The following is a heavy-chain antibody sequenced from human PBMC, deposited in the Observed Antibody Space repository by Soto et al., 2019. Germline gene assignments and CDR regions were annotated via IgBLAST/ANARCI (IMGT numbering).Heavy chain of an antibody. V-gene: IGHV3-48*01. J-gene: IGHJ5*02. D-gene: IGHD3-10*01. CDR2: ISSSSSTI. CDR1: GFTFSSYS. Sequence: GGSLRLSCAASGFTFSSYSMNWVRQAPGKGLEWASYISSSSSTIYYADSVKGRFTISGDNAKNSLYLQMNSLRAEDTAVYYCAREGYYLNWFDPWAQGTLVTVSS. CDR3: AREGYYLNWFDP.